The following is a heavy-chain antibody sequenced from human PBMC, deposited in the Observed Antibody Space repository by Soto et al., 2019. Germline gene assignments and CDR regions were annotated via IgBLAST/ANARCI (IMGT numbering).Heavy chain of an antibody. CDR1: GGTFSSYA. CDR3: ARDARGGSYENNWFDP. Sequence: QVQLVQSGAEVKKPGSSVKVSCKASGGTFSSYAISWVRQAPGQGLEWMGGIIPIFGTANYAQKFQGRVTIPAAESTRTAYMELSSLRSEDTAVYYCARDARGGSYENNWFDPWGQGTLVTVSS. V-gene: IGHV1-69*12. J-gene: IGHJ5*02. D-gene: IGHD1-26*01. CDR2: IIPIFGTA.